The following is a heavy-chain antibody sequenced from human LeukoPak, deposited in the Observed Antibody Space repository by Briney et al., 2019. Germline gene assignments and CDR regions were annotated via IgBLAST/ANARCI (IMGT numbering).Heavy chain of an antibody. CDR3: AKGPLRGTAAAIDY. J-gene: IGHJ4*02. Sequence: SGGSLRLSCAASRFTFRNYGMHWVRQAPGKGLEWVAVISYDGRNKHYPDSVKGRFTISRDISTDTLWLQMDSLRTEDTAVYYCAKGPLRGTAAAIDYWGQGTLVTVSS. CDR1: RFTFRNYG. V-gene: IGHV3-30*18. D-gene: IGHD2-2*01. CDR2: ISYDGRNK.